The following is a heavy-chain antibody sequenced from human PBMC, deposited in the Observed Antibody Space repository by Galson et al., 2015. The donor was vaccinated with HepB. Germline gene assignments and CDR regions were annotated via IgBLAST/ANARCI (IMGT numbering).Heavy chain of an antibody. Sequence: SLRLSCAASGFTFSTYWMSWVRQTPGKGLEWVANIKQDGSDKYYVDSVKGRFTISRDNAKNSLYLQMNSLRAEDSAVYYCARGFLGYWGQGTLVTVSS. V-gene: IGHV3-7*01. CDR2: IKQDGSDK. CDR3: ARGFLGY. J-gene: IGHJ4*02. D-gene: IGHD7-27*01. CDR1: GFTFSTYW.